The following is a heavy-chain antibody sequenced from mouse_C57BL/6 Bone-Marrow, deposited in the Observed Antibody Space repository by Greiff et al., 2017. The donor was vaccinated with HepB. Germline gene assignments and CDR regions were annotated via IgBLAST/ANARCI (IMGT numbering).Heavy chain of an antibody. Sequence: EVQLQESGPGLVKPSQSLSLTCSVTGYSITSGYYWNWIRQFPGNKLEWMGYISYDGSNNYNPSLKNRISITRDPSKNQFFLKLNSVTTEDTATYYCARETGNWYFDVWGTGTTVTVSS. V-gene: IGHV3-6*01. CDR2: ISYDGSN. CDR1: GYSITSGYY. CDR3: ARETGNWYFDV. J-gene: IGHJ1*03. D-gene: IGHD4-1*01.